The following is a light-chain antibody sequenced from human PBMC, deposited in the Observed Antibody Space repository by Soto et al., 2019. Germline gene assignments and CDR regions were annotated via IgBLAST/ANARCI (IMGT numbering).Light chain of an antibody. CDR1: SGHSSYI. J-gene: IGLJ3*02. CDR2: LEGSGTY. V-gene: IGLV4-60*02. CDR3: ETWDSNPRV. Sequence: QPVLTQSSSASASLGSSVKLTCTLSSGHSSYIIAWHQQEPGKAPRYLMNLEGSGTYNKGSGVPDRFSGSSSGADRYLTISNLQFEDEADYYCETWDSNPRVFGGGTKLTVL.